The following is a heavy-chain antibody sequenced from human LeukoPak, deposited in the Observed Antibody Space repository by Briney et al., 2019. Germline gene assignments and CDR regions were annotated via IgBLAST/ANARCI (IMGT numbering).Heavy chain of an antibody. J-gene: IGHJ4*02. CDR1: GFTFSNYW. V-gene: IGHV4-34*01. Sequence: GSLRLSCAASGFTFSNYWMTRVRQPPGKGLEWIGEINHRGSTNYNPSLKSRVTISVDTSRNSFSLELSSVTAADTAVYYCTRVSVHGYSDYWGQGTLVTVSS. CDR2: INHRGST. D-gene: IGHD4-17*01. CDR3: TRVSVHGYSDY.